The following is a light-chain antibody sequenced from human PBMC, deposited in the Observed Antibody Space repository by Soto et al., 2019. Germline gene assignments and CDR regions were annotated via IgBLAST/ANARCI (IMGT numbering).Light chain of an antibody. V-gene: IGKV2-28*01. Sequence: MTQLPLSLSVTPGEPASISCRSSQSLLHTNAYNYLDWYLQKPGQSPQLLIYLSSYRASGVPDRFSGSGSGTEFTLRISRVEAEDVGVYYCMQALQTPITFGQGTRLEI. CDR1: QSLLHTNAYNY. CDR3: MQALQTPIT. J-gene: IGKJ5*01. CDR2: LSS.